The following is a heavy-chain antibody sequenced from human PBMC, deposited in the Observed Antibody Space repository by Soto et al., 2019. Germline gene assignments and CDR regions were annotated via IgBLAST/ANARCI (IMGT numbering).Heavy chain of an antibody. Sequence: EVQLVESGGGLVKPGGSLRLSCAASGFTFTNAWMSWVRQAPGRGLEWVGRIESNSDGGTTDYAAPVKGRFTISRDDSKNTQYLQMHSLKTGDTAAYYCSTGNCNGPIFWYYFDYWGRGTLVTVSS. J-gene: IGHJ4*02. CDR1: GFTFTNAW. CDR2: IESNSDGGTT. CDR3: STGNCNGPIFWYYFDY. V-gene: IGHV3-15*04. D-gene: IGHD2-8*01.